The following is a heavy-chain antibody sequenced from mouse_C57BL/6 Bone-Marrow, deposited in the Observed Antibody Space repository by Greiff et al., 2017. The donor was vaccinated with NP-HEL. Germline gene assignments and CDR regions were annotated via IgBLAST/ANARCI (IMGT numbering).Heavy chain of an antibody. CDR1: GYAFSSYW. CDR3: AREGGGSWFAY. D-gene: IGHD3-1*01. Sequence: QVQLQQSGAELVKPGASVKISCKASGYAFSSYWMNWVKQRPGKGLEWIGQIYPGDGDPNYNGKFKGKATMTADKSSSTADMQLSSLTSEDAAGYFCAREGGGSWFAYWGQGTLVTVSA. V-gene: IGHV1-80*01. CDR2: IYPGDGDP. J-gene: IGHJ3*01.